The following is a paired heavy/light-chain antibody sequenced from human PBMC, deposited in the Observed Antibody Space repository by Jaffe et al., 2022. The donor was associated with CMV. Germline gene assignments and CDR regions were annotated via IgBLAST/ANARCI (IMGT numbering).Heavy chain of an antibody. CDR1: GFTFDDYA. Sequence: EVQLVESGGGLVQPGWSLRLSCTASGFTFDDYATHWVRRAPGRGLEWVSGISWNSATIDYADSVKGRFTISRDNARKSLYLQMNSLRTEDTAFYYCAKDMGHRQQWGYVTSSIVGKTFDIWGQGTMVAVSS. D-gene: IGHD3-16*01. J-gene: IGHJ3*02. CDR2: ISWNSATI. CDR3: AKDMGHRQQWGYVTSSIVGKTFDI. V-gene: IGHV3-9*01.
Light chain of an antibody. CDR3: QQSYSTPIT. V-gene: IGKV1-39*01. CDR1: QSISSS. J-gene: IGKJ5*01. Sequence: DIQMTQSPSSLSASVGDRVTITCRASQSISSSLNWYQQKLGKAPKLLIYGASSLYSGVPSRFSGSGSGTDFTLTISSLQPEDFASYYCQQSYSTPITFGQGTRLEIK. CDR2: GAS.